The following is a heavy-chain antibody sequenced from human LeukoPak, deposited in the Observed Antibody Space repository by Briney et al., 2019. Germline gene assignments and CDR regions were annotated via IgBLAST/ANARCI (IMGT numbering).Heavy chain of an antibody. CDR2: ISGSGGST. J-gene: IGHJ4*02. D-gene: IGHD3-10*01. V-gene: IGHV3-23*01. Sequence: GGSLRLSCAASGFTFSSYAMSWVRQAPGKGLEWVSAISGSGGSTYYADSVKGRFTISRDNSKNTLYLQMNSLRAEDTAVYYCAKDLEGFGELWAIPFDYWGQGTLVTVSS. CDR1: GFTFSSYA. CDR3: AKDLEGFGELWAIPFDY.